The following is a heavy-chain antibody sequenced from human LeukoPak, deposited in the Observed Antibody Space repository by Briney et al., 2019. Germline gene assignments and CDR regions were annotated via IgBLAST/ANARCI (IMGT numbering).Heavy chain of an antibody. CDR1: GYTFTNFG. D-gene: IGHD6-19*01. Sequence: ASVKVSCKASGYTFTNFGINWVRQAPGQGLEWMGWISAYNGNTNYAQKLQGRVTMTIDTSTNTAYMELRSLSSDDTAVYYCARLPDSSGWYGIDYWGQGTLVTVSS. J-gene: IGHJ4*02. CDR2: ISAYNGNT. V-gene: IGHV1-18*01. CDR3: ARLPDSSGWYGIDY.